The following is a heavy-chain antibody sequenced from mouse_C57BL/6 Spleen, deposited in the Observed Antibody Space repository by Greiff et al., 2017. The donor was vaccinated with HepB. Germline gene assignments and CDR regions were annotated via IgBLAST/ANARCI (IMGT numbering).Heavy chain of an antibody. CDR1: GYSITSGYY. J-gene: IGHJ2*01. V-gene: IGHV3-6*01. Sequence: EVQLQQSGPGLVKPSQSLSLTCSVTGYSITSGYYWNWIRQFPGNKLEWMGYISYDGSNNYNPSLKNRISITRDTSKNQFFLKLNSVTTEDTATYYCARKGFTTVVADYFDYWGQGTTLTVSS. CDR3: ARKGFTTVVADYFDY. D-gene: IGHD1-1*01. CDR2: ISYDGSN.